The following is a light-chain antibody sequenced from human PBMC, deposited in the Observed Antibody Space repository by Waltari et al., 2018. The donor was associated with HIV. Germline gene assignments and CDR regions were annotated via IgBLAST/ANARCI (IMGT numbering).Light chain of an antibody. CDR2: EVS. CDR3: NSYTKNNTWV. Sequence: QSALTQPASVSGSPGQSITISCTGTSSDVGGSTYVSWYQQYPGKAPKLMIYEVSNRPSGVSNRFSGSKSVSTASLTISGLQAEDEADYYCNSYTKNNTWVFGGGTKLTVL. V-gene: IGLV2-14*01. CDR1: SSDVGGSTY. J-gene: IGLJ3*02.